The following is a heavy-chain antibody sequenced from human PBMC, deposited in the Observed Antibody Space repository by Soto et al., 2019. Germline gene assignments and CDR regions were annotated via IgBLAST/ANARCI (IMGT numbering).Heavy chain of an antibody. CDR1: GGSVSSGSYY. J-gene: IGHJ5*02. V-gene: IGHV4-61*01. CDR2: IYYSGST. D-gene: IGHD3-10*01. Sequence: SETLSLTCTVSGGSVSSGSYYWSWIRQPPGKGLEWIGYIYYSGSTNYNPSLKSRVTISVDTSKNQFSLKLSSVTAADTAVYYCARVDTYYYGSGSYYIGWFDPWGQGTLVTVSS. CDR3: ARVDTYYYGSGSYYIGWFDP.